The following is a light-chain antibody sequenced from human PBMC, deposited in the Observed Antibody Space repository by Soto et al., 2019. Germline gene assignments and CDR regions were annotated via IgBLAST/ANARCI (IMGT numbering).Light chain of an antibody. J-gene: IGLJ1*01. V-gene: IGLV2-8*01. CDR3: SSYAGSNNPYV. CDR2: EVT. Sequence: QSALTQPPSASGSPGQSVTISCTGTSSDVGDYNYVSWYQQHPGKAPKLMIYEVTKRPSGVPVRFSGSKSGNTASLTVSGLQAEDEADYYCSSYAGSNNPYVFGTGTKLTVL. CDR1: SSDVGDYNY.